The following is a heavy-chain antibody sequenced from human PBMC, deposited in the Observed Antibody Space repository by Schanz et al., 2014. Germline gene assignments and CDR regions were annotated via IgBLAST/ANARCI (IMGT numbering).Heavy chain of an antibody. V-gene: IGHV1-18*01. CDR1: GYTFTSYG. Sequence: QVQLVQSGAEVKKPGASVKVSCKASGYTFTSYGISWVRQAPGQGLEWMGGLDLEDGEIVYAEQLKGRVTMTEDTSTDTAYMELSSLRSQDTAVYYCARPPREGYGLDVWGQGTTVTVSS. CDR2: LDLEDGEI. CDR3: ARPPREGYGLDV. J-gene: IGHJ6*02.